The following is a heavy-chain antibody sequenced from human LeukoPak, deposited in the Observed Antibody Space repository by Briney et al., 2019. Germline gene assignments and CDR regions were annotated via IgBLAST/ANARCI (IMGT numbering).Heavy chain of an antibody. CDR1: GFTFSSYG. J-gene: IGHJ4*02. Sequence: SAGSLCLSCAASGFTFSSYGMHWVRQAPGKGLEWVAFIRYDGSNKYYADSVKGRFTISRDNSKNTLYLQMNSLRAEDTAVYYCAKPYYYGELNDYWGQGTLVTVSS. CDR2: IRYDGSNK. V-gene: IGHV3-30*02. CDR3: AKPYYYGELNDY. D-gene: IGHD3-10*01.